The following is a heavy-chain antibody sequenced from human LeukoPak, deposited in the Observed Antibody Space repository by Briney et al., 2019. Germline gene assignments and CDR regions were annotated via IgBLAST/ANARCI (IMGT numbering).Heavy chain of an antibody. V-gene: IGHV1-18*04. J-gene: IGHJ4*02. CDR1: GYTFTGYY. Sequence: EASVKVSCKASGYTFTGYYMHWVRQAPGQGLEWMGWISAYNGNTNYAQKLQGRVTMTTDTSTSTAYMELRSLRSDDTAVYYCARSKSEVRGVTLPHVYWGQGTLVTVSS. CDR2: ISAYNGNT. D-gene: IGHD3-10*01. CDR3: ARSKSEVRGVTLPHVY.